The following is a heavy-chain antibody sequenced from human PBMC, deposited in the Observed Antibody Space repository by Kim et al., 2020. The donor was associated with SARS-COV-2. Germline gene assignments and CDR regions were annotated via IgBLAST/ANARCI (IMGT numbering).Heavy chain of an antibody. D-gene: IGHD2-15*01. V-gene: IGHV4-30-2*01. CDR1: GGSISSGGYS. CDR3: ARAVVADPPTFDY. J-gene: IGHJ4*02. Sequence: SETLSLTCAVSGGSISSGGYSWSWIRQPPGKGLEWIGYIYHSGSTYYNPSLKSRVTISVDRSKNQFSLKLSSVTAADTAVYYCARAVVADPPTFDYWGQGTLVTVSS. CDR2: IYHSGST.